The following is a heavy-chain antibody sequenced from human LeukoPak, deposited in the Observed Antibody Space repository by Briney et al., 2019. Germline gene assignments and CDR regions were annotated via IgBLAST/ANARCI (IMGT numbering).Heavy chain of an antibody. Sequence: ASVKVSCKASGYTFTGYYMHWVRQAPGQGLEWMGWINAGNGNTKYSQEFQGRVTITRDTSASTAYMELSSLRSEDMAVYYCAMDSGSYYGLDYWGQGTLVTVSS. CDR1: GYTFTGYY. V-gene: IGHV1-3*03. D-gene: IGHD1-26*01. J-gene: IGHJ4*02. CDR3: AMDSGSYYGLDY. CDR2: INAGNGNT.